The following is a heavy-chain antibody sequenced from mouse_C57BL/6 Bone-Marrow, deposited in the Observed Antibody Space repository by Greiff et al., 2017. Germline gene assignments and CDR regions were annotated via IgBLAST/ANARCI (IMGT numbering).Heavy chain of an antibody. J-gene: IGHJ3*01. CDR2: INPSTGGT. CDR3: ARTPDYGSRG. D-gene: IGHD1-1*01. V-gene: IGHV1-42*01. Sequence: VQLQQSGPELVKPGASVKISCTASGYSFTGYYMNWVKQSPEKSLEWIGEINPSTGGTTYNQKFKATATLTVDKSSSPAYMQINGLTSEYSAGDYCARTPDYGSRGGGQGTLVTVSA. CDR1: GYSFTGYY.